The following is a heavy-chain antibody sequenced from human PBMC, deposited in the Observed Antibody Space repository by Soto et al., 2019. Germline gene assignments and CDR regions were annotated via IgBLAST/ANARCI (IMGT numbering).Heavy chain of an antibody. J-gene: IGHJ6*02. D-gene: IGHD5-12*01. V-gene: IGHV1-69*12. Sequence: QVQLVQSGAEVKKPGSSVKVSCKASGGTISSHGISWVRQAPGQGLEWMGGIVPIFGTADDAQRFRGRVTITADESTSTAYMELSSLRSEDTAVYYCARGRYSGYDMPDTYYYYNYGMDVWGQGTTVTVSS. CDR3: ARGRYSGYDMPDTYYYYNYGMDV. CDR2: IVPIFGTA. CDR1: GGTISSHG.